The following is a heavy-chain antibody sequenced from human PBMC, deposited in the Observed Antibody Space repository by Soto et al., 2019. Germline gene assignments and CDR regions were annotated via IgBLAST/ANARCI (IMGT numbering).Heavy chain of an antibody. J-gene: IGHJ6*02. Sequence: GGSLRLSCAASGFTFSTYAMTWVRQAPGKGLEWVSAISGSGGTTYYSDSVKGRFTISRDNSKNTVYLQMNDLRVEDAAEYFCAKDSWAIFGVPAGEYYAMDVWGQGTTVTVSS. CDR2: ISGSGGTT. D-gene: IGHD3-3*01. V-gene: IGHV3-23*01. CDR1: GFTFSTYA. CDR3: AKDSWAIFGVPAGEYYAMDV.